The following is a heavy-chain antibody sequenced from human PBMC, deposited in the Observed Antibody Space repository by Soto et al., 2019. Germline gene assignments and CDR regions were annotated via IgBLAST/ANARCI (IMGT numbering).Heavy chain of an antibody. V-gene: IGHV3-33*01. CDR2: IWYDGSNK. CDR1: GFTFSSYG. CDR3: ARELRGYSFFAYYGMDV. J-gene: IGHJ6*02. Sequence: QVQLVESGGGMVQPGRSLRLSCAASGFTFSSYGMHWVRQAPGKGLEWVAVIWYDGSNKYYADSVKGRFTISRDNSKNTLYLQMTSLRAEDTAVYYCARELRGYSFFAYYGMDVWGQGTTVTVSS. D-gene: IGHD5-18*01.